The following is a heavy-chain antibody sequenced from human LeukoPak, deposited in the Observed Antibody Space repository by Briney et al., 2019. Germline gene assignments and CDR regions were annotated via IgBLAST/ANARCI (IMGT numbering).Heavy chain of an antibody. Sequence: GGSLRLSCAASGFIFRNYWMHWVRQAPGKGLVWVSLIHSDGGTTNYADSVKGRFTISRDNAKNTLYLQMNSLRVEDTAVYYCARDTYSIAEWGQGTLVTVSS. J-gene: IGHJ4*02. CDR3: ARDTYSIAE. CDR1: GFIFRNYW. V-gene: IGHV3-74*01. CDR2: IHSDGGTT. D-gene: IGHD1-26*01.